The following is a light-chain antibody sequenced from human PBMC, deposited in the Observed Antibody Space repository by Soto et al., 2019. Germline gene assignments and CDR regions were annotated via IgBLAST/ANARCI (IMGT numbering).Light chain of an antibody. CDR1: QTVSSSY. V-gene: IGKV3-20*01. CDR2: GAS. Sequence: EIELTPSPGTLSLSPGEGATLSCRASQTVSSSYLAWYQLKPSQAPRLLIYGASRRAAGIPDRFSGSGSGTDFTLTISRLEPEDFAVYYCQQYNNWPPWTFGQGTKVDIK. CDR3: QQYNNWPPWT. J-gene: IGKJ1*01.